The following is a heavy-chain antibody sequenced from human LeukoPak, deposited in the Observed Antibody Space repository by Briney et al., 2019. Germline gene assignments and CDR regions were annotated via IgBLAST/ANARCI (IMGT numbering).Heavy chain of an antibody. V-gene: IGHV3-48*03. D-gene: IGHD2-21*02. Sequence: PRESLRLSCAASGFTFSSYEMNWVRQAPGKGLEWVSYISSSGSTIYYADSVKGRFTISRDNAKNSLYLQVNSLRAEDTAVYYCARAVYCGGDCALKMNDAFDIWGQGTMVTVSS. CDR3: ARAVYCGGDCALKMNDAFDI. CDR2: ISSSGSTI. J-gene: IGHJ3*02. CDR1: GFTFSSYE.